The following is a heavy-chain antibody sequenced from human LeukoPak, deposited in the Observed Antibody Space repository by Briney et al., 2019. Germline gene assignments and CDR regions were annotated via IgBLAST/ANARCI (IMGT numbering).Heavy chain of an antibody. CDR1: GGSISSSSYY. Sequence: SETLSLTCTVSGGSISSSSYYWGWIRQPPGKGLEWIGSIYYSGSTCYNPSLKSRVTISVDTSKNQFSLKLSSVTAADTAVYYCARRPPVTGYSSSWYRGRLLNWFDPWGQGTLVTVSS. D-gene: IGHD6-13*01. CDR2: IYYSGST. V-gene: IGHV4-39*07. CDR3: ARRPPVTGYSSSWYRGRLLNWFDP. J-gene: IGHJ5*02.